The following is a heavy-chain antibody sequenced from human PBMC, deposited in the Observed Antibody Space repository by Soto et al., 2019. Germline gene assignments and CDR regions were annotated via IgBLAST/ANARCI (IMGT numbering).Heavy chain of an antibody. CDR1: GDTFNKFD. J-gene: IGHJ5*01. CDR2: MGADSGAS. CDR3: ARYIHGQGFVS. D-gene: IGHD5-18*01. Sequence: QVQLVQSGAEVKKPGAAVKVSCKPSGDTFNKFDINWVRQATGQGPDWVGWMGADSGASGHAQKFQGRLSLTRDTSLSTVYMELSNLRAEDTAVYYCARYIHGQGFVSWGQGALITVSS. V-gene: IGHV1-8*01.